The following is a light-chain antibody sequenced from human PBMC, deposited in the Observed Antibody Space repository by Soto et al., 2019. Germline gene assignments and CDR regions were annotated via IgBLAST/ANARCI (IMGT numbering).Light chain of an antibody. Sequence: EIVLTQSPGTLSLSPGERATLSCRASQSVSSSYLAWYQQKPGQAPRLLIYGASSRATGIPDRFSGSGSGTDFTLTIIILEPEDFAVYYCQQYGSSFTFTFGPGTKVDIK. CDR2: GAS. CDR3: QQYGSSFTFT. V-gene: IGKV3-20*01. J-gene: IGKJ3*01. CDR1: QSVSSSY.